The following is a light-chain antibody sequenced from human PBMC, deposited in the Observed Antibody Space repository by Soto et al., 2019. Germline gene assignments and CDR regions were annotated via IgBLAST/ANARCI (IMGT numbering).Light chain of an antibody. V-gene: IGLV2-18*01. CDR3: SLYTSDNTYV. CDR1: STDFVSYNR. J-gene: IGLJ1*01. Sequence: QSVLTQPPSVSGSPGQSVTISCTGTSTDFVSYNRVSWYQQPPGTAPNLIIYEATNRPSGVPDRFSGSKSGNTASLTISGLQAEDEVDYYCSLYTSDNTYVFGTGTKVTVL. CDR2: EAT.